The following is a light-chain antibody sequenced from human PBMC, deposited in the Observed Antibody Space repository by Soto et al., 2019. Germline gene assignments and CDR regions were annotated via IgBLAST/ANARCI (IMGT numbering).Light chain of an antibody. J-gene: IGLJ1*01. CDR1: SSDVGGYNF. Sequence: QSALTQPASVSGSPGQSITISCTGTSSDVGGYNFVSWYQQHPGKVPKLMIFDVNRRPSGVSDRFSCSKSGNLASLTISGLQAQDEGDYYCCSYTSSRNHVFGSGTKLTVL. CDR3: CSYTSSRNHV. CDR2: DVN. V-gene: IGLV2-14*03.